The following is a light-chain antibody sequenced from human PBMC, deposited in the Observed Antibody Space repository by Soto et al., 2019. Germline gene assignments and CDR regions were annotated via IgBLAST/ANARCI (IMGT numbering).Light chain of an antibody. J-gene: IGKJ5*01. CDR1: QSVSSY. CDR3: QQYNNWPFS. V-gene: IGKV3-11*01. CDR2: DAS. Sequence: EIVLTQSPATLSLSPGERATLSCRASQSVSSYLAWYQQKPGQAPRLLIYDASNRATGIPARFSGGGSGTEFTLTISGLRSEDSAVYFCQQYNNWPFSFGQGTRLEIK.